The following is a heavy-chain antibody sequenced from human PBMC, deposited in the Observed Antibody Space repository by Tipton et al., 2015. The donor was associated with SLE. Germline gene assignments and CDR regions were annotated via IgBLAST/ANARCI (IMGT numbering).Heavy chain of an antibody. CDR3: AKSKTITCSSTSCPYYFDY. V-gene: IGHV3-30*18. Sequence: SLRLSCAASGFTFSSYAMSWVRQAPGKGLEWVAVIWYDGSNKYYADSVKGRFTISRDNSKNTLYLQMNSLRAEDTAMYYCAKSKTITCSSTSCPYYFDYWGQGTLVTVSS. D-gene: IGHD2-2*01. J-gene: IGHJ4*02. CDR1: GFTFSSYA. CDR2: IWYDGSNK.